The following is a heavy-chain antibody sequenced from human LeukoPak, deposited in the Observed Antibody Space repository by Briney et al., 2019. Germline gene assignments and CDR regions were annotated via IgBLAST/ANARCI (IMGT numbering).Heavy chain of an antibody. D-gene: IGHD2-2*02. CDR2: INHSGST. CDR3: ERGLYTYNVRYFDN. Sequence: SETLSLTCAVYGGSFSGYYWSWIRQPPGKGLEWIGEINHSGSTNYNPSLKSRATMSIDTTKNQFSLKLRSVTAADTAVYYCERGLYTYNVRYFDNWGQGTLVTVSS. CDR1: GGSFSGYY. J-gene: IGHJ4*02. V-gene: IGHV4-34*01.